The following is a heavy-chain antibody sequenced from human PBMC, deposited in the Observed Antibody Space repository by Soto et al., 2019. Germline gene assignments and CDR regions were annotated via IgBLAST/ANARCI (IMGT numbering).Heavy chain of an antibody. J-gene: IGHJ3*02. CDR1: GGTFSSYT. CDR2: IIPILGIA. V-gene: IGHV1-69*02. Sequence: SVKVSCKASGGTFSSYTISWVRQAPGQGLEWMGRIIPILGIANYAQKFQGRVTITADKSTSTAYMELSSLRSEDTAVYYCARGGIYSHYAFDIWGQGTMVTVSS. D-gene: IGHD1-26*01. CDR3: ARGGIYSHYAFDI.